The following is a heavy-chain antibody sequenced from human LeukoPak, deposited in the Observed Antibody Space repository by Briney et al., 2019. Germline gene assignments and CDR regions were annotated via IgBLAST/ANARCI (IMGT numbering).Heavy chain of an antibody. V-gene: IGHV3-21*01. Sequence: PGGSLRLSCVASGCTFSSYNINWVRQAPGEGLEWVSSISSSSGYMNYADSVKGRFTISRDNARNSVYLQMNRLRAEDTAVYYCVRGAFRWAADYWGQGTLVTVSS. J-gene: IGHJ4*02. CDR1: GCTFSSYN. CDR3: VRGAFRWAADY. D-gene: IGHD1-26*01. CDR2: ISSSSGYM.